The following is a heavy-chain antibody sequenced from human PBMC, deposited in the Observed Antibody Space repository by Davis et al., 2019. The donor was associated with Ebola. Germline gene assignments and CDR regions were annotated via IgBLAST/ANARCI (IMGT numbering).Heavy chain of an antibody. CDR3: AKSRIAAAVLQHFDY. CDR2: INSDGSST. D-gene: IGHD6-13*01. V-gene: IGHV3-74*01. J-gene: IGHJ4*02. CDR1: GFTFSSYW. Sequence: GESLKISCAASGFTFSSYWMHWVRQAPGKGLVWVSRINSDGSSTRYADSVKGRFTISRDNAKNTLYLQMNSLRVEDTAVYYCAKSRIAAAVLQHFDYRGQGTLVTVSS.